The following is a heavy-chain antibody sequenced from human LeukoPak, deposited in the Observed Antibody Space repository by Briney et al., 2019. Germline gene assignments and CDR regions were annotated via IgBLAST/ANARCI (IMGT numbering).Heavy chain of an antibody. J-gene: IGHJ4*02. CDR1: GGSISSYY. CDR3: ARHSGVAPYYFDY. D-gene: IGHD3-3*01. CDR2: IYYSGST. Sequence: PSETLPLTCTVSGGSISSYYWGWIRQPPGKGLEWIGSIYYSGSTYYNPSLKSRVTISVDTSKNQFSLKLSSVTAADTAVYYCARHSGVAPYYFDYWGQGTLVTVSS. V-gene: IGHV4-39*01.